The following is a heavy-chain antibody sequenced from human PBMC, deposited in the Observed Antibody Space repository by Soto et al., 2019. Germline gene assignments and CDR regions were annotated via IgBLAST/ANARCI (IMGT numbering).Heavy chain of an antibody. V-gene: IGHV3-23*01. CDR2: ITGGYDDT. J-gene: IGHJ4*02. D-gene: IGHD2-15*01. CDR3: AKRMADAGLFES. Sequence: GGSLRLSCAASGFTLGDSAMIWVRQAPGKGLEWVSTITGGYDDTKYADSVRGRFTISRDNSKKMLYLQMSSLTVDDTARYYCAKRMADAGLFESWGQGTLVTVSS. CDR1: GFTLGDSA.